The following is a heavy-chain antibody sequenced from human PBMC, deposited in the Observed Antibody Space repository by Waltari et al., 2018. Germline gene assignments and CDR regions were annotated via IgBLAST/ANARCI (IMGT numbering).Heavy chain of an antibody. CDR2: IYTTGTP. CDR3: ARMKNNRESAASWYPPSFDS. D-gene: IGHD6-13*01. J-gene: IGHJ5*01. V-gene: IGHV4-4*07. Sequence: QVHLQESGPGLVKPSDTLSLTCSVSGASISHFSWRWIRLSAAHGLEWVGRIYTTGTPNYSPSLTSRVTMSIDTSKNLLSLNLRSVTAADTGTYYCARMKNNRESAASWYPPSFDSWGQGIHVTVSS. CDR1: GASISHFS.